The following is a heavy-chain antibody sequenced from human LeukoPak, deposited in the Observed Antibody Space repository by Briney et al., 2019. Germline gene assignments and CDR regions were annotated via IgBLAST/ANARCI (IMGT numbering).Heavy chain of an antibody. D-gene: IGHD3/OR15-3a*01. CDR3: ASGLYGYYFDY. CDR1: GGSISGYY. CDR2: IFYSGTT. J-gene: IGHJ4*02. V-gene: IGHV4-59*08. Sequence: PSETLSLTCTVSGGSISGYYWSWIRQPPGKGLEWIGYIFYSGTTNYNPSLKSRVAISVDTSKKQFSLNLNSVTAADTAVYYCASGLYGYYFDYWGQGTLVTVSS.